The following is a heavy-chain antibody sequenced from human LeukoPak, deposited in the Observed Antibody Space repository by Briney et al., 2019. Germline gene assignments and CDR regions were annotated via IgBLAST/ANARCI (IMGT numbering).Heavy chain of an antibody. CDR1: GGSISSYY. D-gene: IGHD1-26*01. Sequence: SSETLSLTCSVSGGSISSYYWSWIRQPAGKGLEWIGRIYTSGSTNYNASLKSRVSMSVDTSKNQFSLKLSSVTAADTAVFYCARENSGSYREFDYWGQGTLVTVSS. J-gene: IGHJ4*02. CDR2: IYTSGST. CDR3: ARENSGSYREFDY. V-gene: IGHV4-4*07.